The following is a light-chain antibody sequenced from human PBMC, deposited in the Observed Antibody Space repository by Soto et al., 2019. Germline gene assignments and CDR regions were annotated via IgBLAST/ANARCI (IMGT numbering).Light chain of an antibody. J-gene: IGLJ1*01. Sequence: QSALTQPASVSGSPGQSITISCTGTSSDVGDYNYVSWYQQYPGKAPKLMLYDVSNRPLRVSTRFSASKSGNTASLTISGLQAEAEADYYCSSYTTSTTLGVFGTGTKLTVL. CDR1: SSDVGDYNY. CDR3: SSYTTSTTLGV. CDR2: DVS. V-gene: IGLV2-14*01.